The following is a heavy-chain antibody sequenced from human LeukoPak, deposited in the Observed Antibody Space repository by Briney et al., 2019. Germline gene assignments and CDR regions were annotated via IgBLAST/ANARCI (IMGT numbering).Heavy chain of an antibody. CDR1: GFTFSSYA. J-gene: IGHJ4*02. CDR2: LSGSGGST. V-gene: IGHV3-23*01. Sequence: GGSLRLSRVFSGFTFSSYAMSWVRQAPGKGLEWVSSLSGSGGSTYYADSVKGRFTISRDNSKNTLYLQMNSLRVEDTAVYYCAKDPHTGYSFAYWGQGTLVTVSS. CDR3: AKDPHTGYSFAY. D-gene: IGHD5-18*01.